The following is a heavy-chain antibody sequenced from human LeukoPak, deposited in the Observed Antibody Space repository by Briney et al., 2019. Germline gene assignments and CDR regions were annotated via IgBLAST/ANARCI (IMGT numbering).Heavy chain of an antibody. CDR1: GFTVRNNY. J-gene: IGHJ4*02. D-gene: IGHD1-14*01. CDR3: AKDAISTGYHFDY. CDR2: ISGSGDSP. V-gene: IGHV3-23*01. Sequence: GGSLRLSCAASGFTVRNNYMNWVRQAPGKGLEWVSGISGSGDSPYYADSVKGRLAISRDNSKNTLYLQMNSLRADDTAVYFCAKDAISTGYHFDYWGQGTLVTVSS.